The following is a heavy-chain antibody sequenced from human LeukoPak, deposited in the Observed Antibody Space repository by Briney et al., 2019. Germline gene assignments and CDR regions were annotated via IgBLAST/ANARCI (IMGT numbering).Heavy chain of an antibody. CDR3: ARDRDCSSTSCHMTWFDP. D-gene: IGHD2-2*01. CDR1: GGTFSSYT. Sequence: SVKVSCKASGGTFSSYTISWVRQAPGQGLEWMGRIIPILGIANYAQKFQGRVTITADKSTSTAYMELSSLRSEDTAVYYRARDRDCSSTSCHMTWFDPWGQGTLVTVSS. CDR2: IIPILGIA. V-gene: IGHV1-69*04. J-gene: IGHJ5*02.